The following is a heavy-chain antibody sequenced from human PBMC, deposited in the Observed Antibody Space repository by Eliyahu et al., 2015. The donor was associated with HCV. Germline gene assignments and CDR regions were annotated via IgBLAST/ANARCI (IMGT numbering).Heavy chain of an antibody. J-gene: IGHJ4*02. CDR3: ARDCASLGWLQCLDY. Sequence: QVQLVESGGGVVQPGRSLRLSCAASGXXFSSYAMHWVRQAPGQGLEWVAVVSSDGNNKYYADSVKGRFTISRDNSKNTLYLQMNSLTTEDMAVYYCARDCASLGWLQCLDYWGQGDLVTVSS. D-gene: IGHD5-24*01. CDR1: GXXFSSYA. CDR2: VSSDGNNK. V-gene: IGHV3-30*04.